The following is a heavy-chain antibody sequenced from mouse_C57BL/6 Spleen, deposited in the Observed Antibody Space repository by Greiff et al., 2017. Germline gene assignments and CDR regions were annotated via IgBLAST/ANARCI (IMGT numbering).Heavy chain of an antibody. CDR1: GYTFTSYW. Sequence: QVHVKQPGAELVRPGSSVKLSCKASGYTFTSYWMHWVKQRPIQGLEWIGNIDPSDSETHYNQKFKDKATLTVDKSSSTAYMQLSSLTSEDSAVYYCARWYYGTHWYFDVWGTGTTVTVSS. V-gene: IGHV1-52*01. J-gene: IGHJ1*03. CDR3: ARWYYGTHWYFDV. CDR2: IDPSDSET. D-gene: IGHD1-1*01.